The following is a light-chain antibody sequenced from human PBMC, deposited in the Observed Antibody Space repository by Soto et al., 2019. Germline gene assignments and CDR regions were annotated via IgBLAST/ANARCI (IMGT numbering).Light chain of an antibody. CDR2: RNN. V-gene: IGLV1-47*01. J-gene: IGLJ3*02. Sequence: QSVLTQPPSASGTPGQRVTISCSGSSSNIGSNYVYWYQQLPGTAPKLLIYRNNQRPSGVPDRFSGSKSGTSASLAISGLRFEDEAEYYCAAWDDSLSGWVFGGGTQLTVL. CDR1: SSNIGSNY. CDR3: AAWDDSLSGWV.